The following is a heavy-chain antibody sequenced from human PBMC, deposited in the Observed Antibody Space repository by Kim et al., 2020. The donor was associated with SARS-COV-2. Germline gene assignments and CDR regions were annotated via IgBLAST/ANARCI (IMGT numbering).Heavy chain of an antibody. CDR1: GFTFSSYE. CDR2: ISSSGSTI. J-gene: IGHJ6*02. Sequence: GGSLRLSCAASGFTFSSYEMNWVRQAPGKGLEWVSYISSSGSTIYYADSVKGRFTISRDNAKNSLYLQMNSLRAEDTAVYYCASSRRPQFVLLGASLYYCGMDVWGQGTTVSVSS. D-gene: IGHD2-8*01. V-gene: IGHV3-48*03. CDR3: ASSRRPQFVLLGASLYYCGMDV.